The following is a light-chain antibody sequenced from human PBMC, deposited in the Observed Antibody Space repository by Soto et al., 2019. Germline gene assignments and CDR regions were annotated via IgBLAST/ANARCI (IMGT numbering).Light chain of an antibody. CDR2: LGS. Sequence: DIVMTQSPLSLPVTPGEPASISCRSSQSLLHSNGYNYLDWYLQKPGQSPQLLIYLGSNRASGVPERFSGSGSGTDFTLKISRVEAEDVGVYYCMQPLQTPFTFGPGTKVDIK. V-gene: IGKV2-28*01. CDR1: QSLLHSNGYNY. J-gene: IGKJ3*01. CDR3: MQPLQTPFT.